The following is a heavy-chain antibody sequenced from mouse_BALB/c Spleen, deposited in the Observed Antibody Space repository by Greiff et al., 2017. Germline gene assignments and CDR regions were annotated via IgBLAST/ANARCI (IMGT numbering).Heavy chain of an antibody. CDR2: ISYSGST. CDR3: ARSYGNYYYAMDY. CDR1: GYSITSDYA. Sequence: EVQLQESGPGLVKPSQSLSLTCTVTGYSITSDYAWNWIRQFPGNKLEWMGYISYSGSTSYNPSLKSRISITRDTSKNQFFLQLNSVTTEDTATYDCARSYGNYYYAMDYWGQGTSVTVSS. D-gene: IGHD2-1*01. V-gene: IGHV3-2*02. J-gene: IGHJ4*01.